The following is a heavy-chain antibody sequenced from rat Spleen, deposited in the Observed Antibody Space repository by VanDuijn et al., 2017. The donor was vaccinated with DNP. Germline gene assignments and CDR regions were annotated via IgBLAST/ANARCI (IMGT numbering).Heavy chain of an antibody. J-gene: IGHJ2*01. V-gene: IGHV5-31*01. CDR3: TRARNYGGYSGAFWY. CDR2: ITNTGGST. CDR1: GFIFSNYW. Sequence: EVQLVESGGGPVQPGRSLKLSCVASGFIFSNYWMTWIRQAPGKGLEWVASITNTGGSTYYPDSVKGRFTISRDNAKSTLYLQMNSLRSEDTATYYCTRARNYGGYSGAFWYWGQGVMVTVSS. D-gene: IGHD1-11*01.